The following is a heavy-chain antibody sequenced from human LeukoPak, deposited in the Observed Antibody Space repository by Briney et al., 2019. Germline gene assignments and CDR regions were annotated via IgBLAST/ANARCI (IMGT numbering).Heavy chain of an antibody. Sequence: ASVKVSCKASGYTFTGYYFHWVRQAPGQGLEWMGWINPNSSGTNYAQKFQGRVTMTRDTSISTAYMELSRLRSDDTAVYYCAGYSGSYLVLGTFDIWGQGTMVTVSS. D-gene: IGHD1-26*01. J-gene: IGHJ3*02. V-gene: IGHV1-2*02. CDR3: AGYSGSYLVLGTFDI. CDR1: GYTFTGYY. CDR2: INPNSSGT.